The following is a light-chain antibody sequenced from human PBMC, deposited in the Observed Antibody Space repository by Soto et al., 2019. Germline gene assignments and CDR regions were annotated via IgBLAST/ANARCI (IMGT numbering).Light chain of an antibody. CDR2: GAS. Sequence: EMVLTQSPGTLSLSPGERATLSCRASQSVSSYLAWYQQKPGQAPRLLIHGASTRATAIPARFSGSGSGTEFTLTISSLQSEDFAVYYCQQYSNWPLTFGGGTKVDIK. V-gene: IGKV3-15*01. CDR1: QSVSSY. CDR3: QQYSNWPLT. J-gene: IGKJ4*01.